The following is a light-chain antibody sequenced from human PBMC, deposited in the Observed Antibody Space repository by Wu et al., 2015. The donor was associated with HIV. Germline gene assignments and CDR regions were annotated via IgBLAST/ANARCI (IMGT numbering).Light chain of an antibody. J-gene: IGKJ5*01. V-gene: IGKV1-13*02. Sequence: AIQLTQSPSSLSASIGDRVNITCRASQDISTYLAWYQQTPSKAPRVLIYDASTLQSGVSSRFSGSGSGAYFTLTISGLQREDFAVYFCQQLNSFPLTFGQGSRLEI. CDR2: DAS. CDR1: QDISTY. CDR3: QQLNSFPLT.